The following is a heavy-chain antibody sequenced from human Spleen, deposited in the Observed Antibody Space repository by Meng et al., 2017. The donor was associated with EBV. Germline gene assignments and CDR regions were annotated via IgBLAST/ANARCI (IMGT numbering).Heavy chain of an antibody. V-gene: IGHV3-74*01. Sequence: EVQLXXXXXALVXPXXXLRLSCAASGFTFSSNWMHWVRQAPGKGLEWISRLNEDGRTTSYADSVKGRFTISRDNTRNTLYLQMHSLRAEDTALYFCSRDLAGPYDDWGQGTLVTVSS. CDR3: SRDLAGPYDD. J-gene: IGHJ4*02. D-gene: IGHD3-3*02. CDR1: GFTFSSNW. CDR2: LNEDGRTT.